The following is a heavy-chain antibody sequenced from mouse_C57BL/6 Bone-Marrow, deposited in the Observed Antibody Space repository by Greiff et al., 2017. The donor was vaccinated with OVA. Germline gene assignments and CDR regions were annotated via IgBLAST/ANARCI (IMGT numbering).Heavy chain of an antibody. CDR1: GYSFTGYY. Sequence: VQLQQSGPELVKPGASVKISCKASGYSFTGYYMNWVKQSPEKSLEWIGKINPSTGGTTYNQKFKAKATLTVDKSSSTAYMQLKSLTSEDAAVYYCARVGTRDDWGQGTTLTVSS. J-gene: IGHJ2*01. CDR2: INPSTGGT. V-gene: IGHV1-42*01. CDR3: ARVGTRDD. D-gene: IGHD1-1*01.